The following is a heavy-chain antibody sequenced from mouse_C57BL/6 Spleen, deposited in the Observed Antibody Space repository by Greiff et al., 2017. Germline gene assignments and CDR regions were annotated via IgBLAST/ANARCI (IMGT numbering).Heavy chain of an antibody. CDR3: ARGGGLQYYYAMDY. Sequence: ESGPGLVKPSQSLSLTCSVTGYSITSGYYWNWIRQFPGNKLEWMGYISYDGSNNYNPSLKNRISITRDTSKNQLILRLKSVTTEDTATYYSARGGGLQYYYAMDYWGQGTSVTVSS. V-gene: IGHV3-6*01. J-gene: IGHJ4*01. CDR1: GYSITSGYY. CDR2: ISYDGSN. D-gene: IGHD2-4*01.